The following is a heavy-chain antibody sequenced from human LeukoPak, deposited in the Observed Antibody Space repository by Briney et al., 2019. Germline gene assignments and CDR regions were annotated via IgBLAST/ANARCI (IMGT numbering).Heavy chain of an antibody. J-gene: IGHJ4*02. D-gene: IGHD3-22*01. Sequence: PGGSLRLSCAASGFTFSSYWMSWVRQAPGKGLEWIGEINHSGSTNYNPSLKSRVTISVDTSKNQFSLKLSSVTAADTAVYYCARVRYYYDSSGYCFDYWGQGTLVTVSS. CDR1: GFTFSSYW. CDR3: ARVRYYYDSSGYCFDY. CDR2: INHSGST. V-gene: IGHV4-34*01.